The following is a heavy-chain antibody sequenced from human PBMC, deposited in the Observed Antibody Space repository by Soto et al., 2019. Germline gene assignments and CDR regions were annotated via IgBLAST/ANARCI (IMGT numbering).Heavy chain of an antibody. CDR2: IYYSGST. J-gene: IGHJ3*02. V-gene: IGHV4-30-4*01. CDR3: ARHILVDDNAFDI. Sequence: CTDSGGSISIGNKYWSWIRQPPGKGLEWIGYIYYSGSTYYNPSLKSPVTISVDTSKNQFSLKLSSVTAADTAVYYCARHILVDDNAFDIWGQGRMVSVSS. CDR1: GGSISIGNKY. D-gene: IGHD3-22*01.